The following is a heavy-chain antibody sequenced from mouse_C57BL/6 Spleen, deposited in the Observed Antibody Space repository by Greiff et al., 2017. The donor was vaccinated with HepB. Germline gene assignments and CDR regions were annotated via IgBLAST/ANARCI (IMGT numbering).Heavy chain of an antibody. Sequence: QVQLKQPGAELVKPGASVKLSCKASGYTFTSYWMHWVKQRPGRGLEWIGRIDPNSGGTKYNEKFKSKATLTVDKPSSTAYMQLSSLTSEDSAVYYCARGGNPYAMDYWGQGTSVTVSS. V-gene: IGHV1-72*01. CDR1: GYTFTSYW. CDR2: IDPNSGGT. J-gene: IGHJ4*01. D-gene: IGHD2-1*01. CDR3: ARGGNPYAMDY.